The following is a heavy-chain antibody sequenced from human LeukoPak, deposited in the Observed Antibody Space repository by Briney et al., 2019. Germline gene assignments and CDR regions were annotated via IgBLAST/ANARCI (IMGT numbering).Heavy chain of an antibody. CDR3: ARESSVVDDYAFHI. CDR1: GFTVSSNS. J-gene: IGHJ3*02. V-gene: IGHV3-53*01. Sequence: GGSLRLSCAASGFTVSSNSMSWVRQAPGKGLEWVSLIYSGGSIYYADSVKGRFTISRDNSMNTLYLQMNSLRAEDTAVYYCARESSVVDDYAFHIRGQGTMVTVSS. D-gene: IGHD2-2*01. CDR2: IYSGGSI.